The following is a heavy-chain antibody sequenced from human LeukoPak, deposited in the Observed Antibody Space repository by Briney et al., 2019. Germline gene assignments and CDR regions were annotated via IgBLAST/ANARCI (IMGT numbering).Heavy chain of an antibody. D-gene: IGHD6-19*01. J-gene: IGHJ4*02. Sequence: PGGSLRLSCAASGFTFSSYWMSWARQAPGKGLEWVANIKQDGSEKYYVDSVKGRFTISRDNAKNSLYLQMNSLRAEDTAVYYCARDQGAVAPDYWGQGTLVTVSS. CDR1: GFTFSSYW. CDR3: ARDQGAVAPDY. CDR2: IKQDGSEK. V-gene: IGHV3-7*01.